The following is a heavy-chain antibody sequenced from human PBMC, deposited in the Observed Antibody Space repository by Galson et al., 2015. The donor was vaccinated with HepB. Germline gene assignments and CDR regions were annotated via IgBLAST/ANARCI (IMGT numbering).Heavy chain of an antibody. D-gene: IGHD2-2*01. J-gene: IGHJ4*02. Sequence: SVKVSCKVSGYTLTELSMHWVRQAPGKGLEWMGGFDPEDGETIYAQKFQGRVTMTEDTSTDTAYMELSSLRSEDTAVYYCATEGYCSSTSCFGNLGYWGQGTLVTVSS. V-gene: IGHV1-24*01. CDR1: GYTLTELS. CDR2: FDPEDGET. CDR3: ATEGYCSSTSCFGNLGY.